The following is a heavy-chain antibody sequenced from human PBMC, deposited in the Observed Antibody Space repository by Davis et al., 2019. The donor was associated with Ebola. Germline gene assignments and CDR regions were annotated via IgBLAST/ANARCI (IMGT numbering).Heavy chain of an antibody. CDR3: ARGPYCASDTCYSFYNHYMDV. V-gene: IGHV1-69*04. Sequence: SVKVSCKASGGSIFRHAVTWVRQAPAQGLEWMGTIIPLIGVVKYAQGFQGRVTISADESTSTAYLELNSLTSEDTALYSCARGPYCASDTCYSFYNHYMDVWGNGTTVIVSS. J-gene: IGHJ6*03. CDR1: GGSIFRHA. D-gene: IGHD2-21*01. CDR2: IIPLIGVV.